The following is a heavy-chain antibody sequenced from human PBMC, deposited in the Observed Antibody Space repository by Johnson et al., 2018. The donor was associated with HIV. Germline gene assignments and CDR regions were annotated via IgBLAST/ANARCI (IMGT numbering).Heavy chain of an antibody. CDR3: AKGDCSGGSCYSFTDAFDI. J-gene: IGHJ3*02. CDR1: GFTFDDYA. Sequence: EVQLVESGGGLVQPGRSLRLSCAASGFTFDDYAMHWVRQAPGKGLEWVSRINSDGSSTSYAESVKGRFTISRDNSKHTLYLQMNSLSAEDTAVYYCAKGDCSGGSCYSFTDAFDIWGQGTMGTVSS. D-gene: IGHD2-15*01. CDR2: INSDGSST. V-gene: IGHV3-9*01.